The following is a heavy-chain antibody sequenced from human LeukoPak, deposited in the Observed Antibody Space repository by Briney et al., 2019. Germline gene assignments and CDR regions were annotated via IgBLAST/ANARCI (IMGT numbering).Heavy chain of an antibody. Sequence: PSETLSLTCAVYGGPFSGYYWSWIRQPPGKGLEWIGEINYSGSTNYNPSLKSRFTISVDTSKHQFSLKLSSVTAADTAVYYCARSPRSSWYRKLTDYFDYWGQGTLVTVSS. CDR1: GGPFSGYY. D-gene: IGHD6-13*01. CDR3: ARSPRSSWYRKLTDYFDY. CDR2: INYSGST. J-gene: IGHJ4*02. V-gene: IGHV4-34*01.